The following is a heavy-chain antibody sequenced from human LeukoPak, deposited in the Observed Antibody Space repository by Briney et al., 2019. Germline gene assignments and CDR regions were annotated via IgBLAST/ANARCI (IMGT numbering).Heavy chain of an antibody. Sequence: PSETLSLTCAVYGGSFSGYYWSWIRQPPGKGLEWIGEINHSGSTNYNPSLKSRVTISVDTSKNQFSLKLSSVTAADTAVYYCARSTPYYYDSSGPYYMDVWGKGTTVTVSS. V-gene: IGHV4-34*01. D-gene: IGHD3-22*01. CDR2: INHSGST. CDR3: ARSTPYYYDSSGPYYMDV. J-gene: IGHJ6*03. CDR1: GGSFSGYY.